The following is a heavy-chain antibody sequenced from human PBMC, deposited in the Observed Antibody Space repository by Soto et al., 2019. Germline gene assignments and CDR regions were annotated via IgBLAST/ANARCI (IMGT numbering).Heavy chain of an antibody. CDR1: GGSFSGYY. J-gene: IGHJ6*02. CDR3: ARGVMVYAIRGSYYYYGMDV. CDR2: INHSGST. V-gene: IGHV4-34*01. D-gene: IGHD2-8*01. Sequence: SETLSLTCAVYGGSFSGYYWSWFRQPPGKGLEWIGEINHSGSTNYNPSLKSRATISVDTSKNQFSLKLSSVTAADTAVYYCARGVMVYAIRGSYYYYGMDVWGQGTTVT.